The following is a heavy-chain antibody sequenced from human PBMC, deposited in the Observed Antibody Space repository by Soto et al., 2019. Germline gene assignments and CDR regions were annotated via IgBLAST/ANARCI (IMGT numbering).Heavy chain of an antibody. Sequence: GGSLRLSCAASGLTFSSYWMSWVRQAPGKGLEWVANIKQDGSEKYYVDSVKGRFTISRDNAKNSLYLQMNSLRAEDTPVYYCARERRDYFDYWGQGTLVPVSS. V-gene: IGHV3-7*01. CDR3: ARERRDYFDY. J-gene: IGHJ4*02. CDR2: IKQDGSEK. CDR1: GLTFSSYW.